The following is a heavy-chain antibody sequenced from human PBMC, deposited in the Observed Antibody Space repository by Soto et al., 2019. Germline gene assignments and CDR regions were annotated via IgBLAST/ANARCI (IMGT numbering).Heavy chain of an antibody. CDR1: GFTFSSYG. J-gene: IGHJ6*02. V-gene: IGHV3-30*18. CDR2: ISYDGSNK. D-gene: IGHD4-4*01. Sequence: GGSLRLSCAASGFTFSSYGMHWVRQAPGKGLEWVAVISYDGSNKYYADSVKGRFTISRDNSKNTLYLQMNSLRAEDTAVYYCAKEFSYIGYYCYGMDVWGQGTTVTVSS. CDR3: AKEFSYIGYYCYGMDV.